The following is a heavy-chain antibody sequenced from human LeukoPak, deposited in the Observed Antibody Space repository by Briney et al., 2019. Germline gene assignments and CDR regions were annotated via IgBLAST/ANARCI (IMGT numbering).Heavy chain of an antibody. CDR3: ARTPLSPPYSDGYYYYGMDV. Sequence: PGGSLRLSCAVSGFTFSDYYMSWVRQAPGKGLEWVSSISSSSSYIYYADSVKGRFTISRDNAKNSLYLQMNSLRAEDTAVYFCARTPLSPPYSDGYYYYGMDVWGQGTTVTVSS. D-gene: IGHD2-15*01. CDR2: ISSSSSYI. CDR1: GFTFSDYY. J-gene: IGHJ6*02. V-gene: IGHV3-11*06.